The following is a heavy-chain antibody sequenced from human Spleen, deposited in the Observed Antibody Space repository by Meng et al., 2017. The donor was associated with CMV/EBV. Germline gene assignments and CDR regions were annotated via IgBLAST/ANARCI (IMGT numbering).Heavy chain of an antibody. J-gene: IGHJ2*01. CDR3: ARRDISGYWYFDL. Sequence: SETLSLTCTVSGGSISSGGYYWSWIRQHPGKGLEWIGTIYYSGSTYYNPSLKSRVTILVDTSKNQFSLQLTSVTAADTAVYYCARRDISGYWYFDLWGRGTLVTVSS. D-gene: IGHD3-10*01. CDR2: IYYSGST. V-gene: IGHV4-39*01. CDR1: GGSISSGGYY.